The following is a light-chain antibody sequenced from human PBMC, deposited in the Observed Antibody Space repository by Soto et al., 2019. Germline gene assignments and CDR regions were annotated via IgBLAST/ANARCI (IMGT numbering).Light chain of an antibody. CDR3: AAWDDSLSGRV. Sequence: QSVLTQPPSASGTPGQRVTISCSGSTSNIGSNYVYWYQQLPGTAPKLLIYRNNQRPSGVPDRFSGSLSGTSASLAISGLRSEDEADYYCAAWDDSLSGRVFGGGTKVTVL. J-gene: IGLJ2*01. CDR1: TSNIGSNY. V-gene: IGLV1-47*01. CDR2: RNN.